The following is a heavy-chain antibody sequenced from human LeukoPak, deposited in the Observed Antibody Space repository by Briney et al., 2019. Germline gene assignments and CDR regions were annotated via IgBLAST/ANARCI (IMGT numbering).Heavy chain of an antibody. V-gene: IGHV4-39*01. Sequence: SETLSLTCTVSGGSISSSSYYWGWLRQPPGKGLESIGRIYYSGSTYYNPSLKRLVTISVDTSNNQFSLKLSPVTAADTAVSYCANHLPPLDGGYGTPTHRRYFDDWGQGTTVTVSS. J-gene: IGHJ4*02. CDR2: IYYSGST. CDR3: ANHLPPLDGGYGTPTHRRYFDD. CDR1: GGSISSSSYY. D-gene: IGHD1-26*01.